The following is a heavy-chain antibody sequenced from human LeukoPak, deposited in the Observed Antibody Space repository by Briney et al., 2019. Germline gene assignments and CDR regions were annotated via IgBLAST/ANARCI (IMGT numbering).Heavy chain of an antibody. CDR1: GFTFSRYA. D-gene: IGHD3-22*01. CDR3: AESPTKYYYDSSGYVFDY. Sequence: GGSLRLSCAASGFTFSRYAMSWVRQAPGKGLEWVSAISGSGGSTYYADSVKGRFTISRDNSKNTLYLQMNSLRAEDTAVYYCAESPTKYYYDSSGYVFDYWGQGTLVTVSS. J-gene: IGHJ4*02. V-gene: IGHV3-23*01. CDR2: ISGSGGST.